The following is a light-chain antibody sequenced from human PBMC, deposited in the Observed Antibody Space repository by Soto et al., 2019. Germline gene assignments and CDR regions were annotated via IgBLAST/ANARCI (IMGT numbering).Light chain of an antibody. CDR3: QQYDNLPALT. J-gene: IGKJ4*01. CDR1: QSISSW. CDR2: DAS. V-gene: IGKV1-5*01. Sequence: DIQMTQSPSTLSASVGDRVTITCRASQSISSWLAWYQQKPGKAPKLLIYDASSLESGVPSRFSGSGSGTAFTLTISSLQPEDIATYYCQQYDNLPALTFGGGTKVDIK.